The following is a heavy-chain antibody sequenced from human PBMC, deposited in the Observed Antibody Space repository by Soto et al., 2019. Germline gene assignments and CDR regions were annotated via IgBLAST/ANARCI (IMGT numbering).Heavy chain of an antibody. D-gene: IGHD5-18*01. CDR2: ISYDGSDK. Sequence: GGSLRLSCAASGFTFSNYAMHWVRQAPGKGLEWVAVISYDGSDKYNANSVKGRFTISRDNSKNTLYLQMNSLRAEDTAVYYCARDTGPNGYNYYYFGMDVWGQGATVTVSS. J-gene: IGHJ6*02. V-gene: IGHV3-30-3*01. CDR1: GFTFSNYA. CDR3: ARDTGPNGYNYYYFGMDV.